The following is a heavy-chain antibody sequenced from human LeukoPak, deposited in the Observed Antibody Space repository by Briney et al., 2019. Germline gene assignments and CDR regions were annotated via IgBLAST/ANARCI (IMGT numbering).Heavy chain of an antibody. CDR2: IRYDGTNK. J-gene: IGHJ4*02. CDR1: GFTFSSYG. Sequence: GGTLRLSCAASGFTFSSYGMHWVRQAPGKGLEWVAFIRYDGTNKYYADSVKGRFTISRDNSNNTLYLQMNSLRPEDTAVYYCAKDRVLRYFDWLFDLDYWGQGTLVTVSS. V-gene: IGHV3-30*02. CDR3: AKDRVLRYFDWLFDLDY. D-gene: IGHD3-9*01.